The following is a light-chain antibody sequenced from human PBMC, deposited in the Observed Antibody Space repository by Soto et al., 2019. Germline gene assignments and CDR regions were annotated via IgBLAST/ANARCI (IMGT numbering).Light chain of an antibody. J-gene: IGKJ5*01. V-gene: IGKV3D-11*02. CDR3: QQRNYWQVT. CDR1: QSISNN. CDR2: DVS. Sequence: EIVRTQSPATLSVSQGERATLSCRASQSISNNLAWYQQKPGQAPRLLIYDVSNRATGIPARFSGSGSGTDFTLAISSLEPEDFAIYYCQQRNYWQVTFGQGTRLENK.